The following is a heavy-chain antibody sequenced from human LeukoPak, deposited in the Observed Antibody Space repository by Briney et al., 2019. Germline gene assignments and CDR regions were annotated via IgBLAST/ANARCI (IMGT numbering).Heavy chain of an antibody. CDR3: ARVPYGSGTYTDY. J-gene: IGHJ4*02. CDR2: IDTSGSYI. Sequence: GESLRLSCTASGFTFTSYGMNWVRQAPGKGLEWVSFIDTSGSYIYYGDSLKGRFTISRDNSKNTVYLQMNSLRAEDTAVYYCARVPYGSGTYTDYWGRGTLVTVSS. CDR1: GFTFTSYG. V-gene: IGHV3-21*01. D-gene: IGHD3-10*01.